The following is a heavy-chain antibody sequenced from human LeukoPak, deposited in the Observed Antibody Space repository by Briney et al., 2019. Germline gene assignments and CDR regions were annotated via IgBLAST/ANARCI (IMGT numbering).Heavy chain of an antibody. CDR2: IYYSGST. V-gene: IGHV4-39*01. J-gene: IGHJ5*02. CDR3: ARVIPYIVVVPAAMGWFDP. CDR1: GGSISSSSYY. Sequence: SETLSLTCTVSGGSISSSSYYWGWIRQPPGKGLEWIGSIYYSGSTYYNPSLKSRVTISVDTSKNQFSLKLSSVTAADTAVYYCARVIPYIVVVPAAMGWFDPLGQGTLVTVSS. D-gene: IGHD2-2*01.